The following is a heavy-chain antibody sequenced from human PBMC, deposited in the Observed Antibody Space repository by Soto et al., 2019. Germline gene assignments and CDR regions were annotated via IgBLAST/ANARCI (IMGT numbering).Heavy chain of an antibody. D-gene: IGHD2-2*02. CDR3: ARGYCSSTSCYIFRYYYGMDV. CDR1: GFTFSSYA. J-gene: IGHJ6*02. V-gene: IGHV3-30-3*01. CDR2: ISYDGSNK. Sequence: ESGGGVVQPGRSLRLSCAASGFTFSSYAMHWVRQAPGKGLEWVAVISYDGSNKYYADSVKGRFTISRDNSKNTLYLQMNSLRAEDTAVYYCARGYCSSTSCYIFRYYYGMDVWGQGTTVTVSS.